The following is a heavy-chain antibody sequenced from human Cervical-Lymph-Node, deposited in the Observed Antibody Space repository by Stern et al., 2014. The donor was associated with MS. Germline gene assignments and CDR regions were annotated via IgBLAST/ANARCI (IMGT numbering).Heavy chain of an antibody. CDR3: ARSLAATFDS. V-gene: IGHV4-39*01. D-gene: IGHD6-13*01. CDR2: IYYSGST. J-gene: IGHJ4*02. CDR1: GGSISSSNYY. Sequence: VQLVESGPGLVKPSETLSLTCTVSGGSISSSNYYWGWIRQPPGKGLEWMGSIYYSGSTYYTPSLKSRATISVDPPKNQFSLKLSSVTAADTAVYYCARSLAATFDSWGQGTLVTVSS.